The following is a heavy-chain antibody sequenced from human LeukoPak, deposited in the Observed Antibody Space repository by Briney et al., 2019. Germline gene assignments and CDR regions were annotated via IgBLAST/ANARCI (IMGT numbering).Heavy chain of an antibody. Sequence: GGSLRLSCAASGFTFSNYVMSWVRQAPGKGLEWVSATTGSGGSTYSADSVKGRFTISRDNSKNTLYLQMNSLRAEDTAVYYCAKGKTGTSAYYYGMDVWGQGTTVTVSS. CDR1: GFTFSNYV. V-gene: IGHV3-23*01. CDR2: TTGSGGST. J-gene: IGHJ6*02. CDR3: AKGKTGTSAYYYGMDV. D-gene: IGHD1-7*01.